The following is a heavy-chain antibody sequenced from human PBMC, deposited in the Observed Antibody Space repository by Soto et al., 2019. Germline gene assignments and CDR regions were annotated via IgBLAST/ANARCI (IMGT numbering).Heavy chain of an antibody. Sequence: PSEALSLTCAVSGGSFSRSNGGSWVRQPPGKGLEWIGEIYHSGSTNYNPSLKSRVTISVDKSKNQFSLKLSSVTAADTAVYYCARDRYSGSTWGQGTLVTVSS. D-gene: IGHD5-12*01. CDR1: GGSFSRSNG. CDR2: IYHSGST. CDR3: ARDRYSGST. V-gene: IGHV4-4*02. J-gene: IGHJ5*02.